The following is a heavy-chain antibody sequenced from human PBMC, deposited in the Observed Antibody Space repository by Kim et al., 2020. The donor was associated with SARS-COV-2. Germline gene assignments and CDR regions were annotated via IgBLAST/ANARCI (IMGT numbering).Heavy chain of an antibody. CDR1: GGSISSSSYY. D-gene: IGHD7-27*01. J-gene: IGHJ4*02. Sequence: SETLSLTCTVSGGSISSSSYYWDWIRQPPGKGLEGIGSNSYSGSTYYDPSLKSRVTITVDTSNTQFSLKLSPVTAADTAVYYCARLHLTGDVRHVFDYWGQGTLVTVSS. V-gene: IGHV4-39*01. CDR2: NSYSGST. CDR3: ARLHLTGDVRHVFDY.